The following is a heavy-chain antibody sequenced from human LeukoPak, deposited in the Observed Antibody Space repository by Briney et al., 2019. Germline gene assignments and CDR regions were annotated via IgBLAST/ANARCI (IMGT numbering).Heavy chain of an antibody. CDR3: ARDRPWGSYFYFDY. V-gene: IGHV1-18*01. J-gene: IGHJ4*02. Sequence: ASVKVSCKASGYTFTSYGISWVRQAPGQGLEWMGWVSAYNGNTNYAQKLQGRVTMTTDTSTSTAYMELRSLRSDDTAVYYCARDRPWGSYFYFDYWGQGTLVTVSS. CDR1: GYTFTSYG. CDR2: VSAYNGNT. D-gene: IGHD3-16*01.